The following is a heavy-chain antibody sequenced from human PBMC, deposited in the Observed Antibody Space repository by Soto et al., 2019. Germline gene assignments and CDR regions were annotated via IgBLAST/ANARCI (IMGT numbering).Heavy chain of an antibody. D-gene: IGHD3-16*02. J-gene: IGHJ4*02. CDR2: IIPILGIA. CDR1: GGTFSSYT. CDR3: ARDGGPRGSYPPFDY. V-gene: IGHV1-69*08. Sequence: QVQLVQSGAEVKKPGSSVKVSRKASGGTFSSYTISWVRQAPGQGLEWMGRIIPILGIANYAQKFQGRVTITADKSTSTAYMELSSLRSEDTAVYYCARDGGPRGSYPPFDYWCQGTLVTVSS.